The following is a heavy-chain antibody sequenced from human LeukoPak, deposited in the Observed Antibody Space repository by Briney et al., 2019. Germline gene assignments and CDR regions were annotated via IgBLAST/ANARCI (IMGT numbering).Heavy chain of an antibody. CDR3: ASSSSGWYGMDV. D-gene: IGHD6-19*01. CDR1: GGTFSSYA. CDR2: IIPILGIA. Sequence: SVKVSCKASGGTFSSYAISWVRQAPGQGLEWMGRIIPILGIANYAQKFQGRVTITADKSTSTAYMELSSLRSEDTAVYYCASSSSGWYGMDVWGQGTTVTVSS. V-gene: IGHV1-69*04. J-gene: IGHJ6*02.